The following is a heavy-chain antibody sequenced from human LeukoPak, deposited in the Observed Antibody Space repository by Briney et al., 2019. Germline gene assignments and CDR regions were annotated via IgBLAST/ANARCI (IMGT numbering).Heavy chain of an antibody. Sequence: PGGSLRLSCAASGFTFGSYAMHWVRQAPGKGLEWVAFTRYDGTIKYYSDSVKGRFTISRDNSKNTLYLQMSSLRLEDTAVYYCAKDLELTMIRRVCEYWGQGTLVTVSS. J-gene: IGHJ4*02. D-gene: IGHD3-10*01. V-gene: IGHV3-30*02. CDR1: GFTFGSYA. CDR3: AKDLELTMIRRVCEY. CDR2: TRYDGTIK.